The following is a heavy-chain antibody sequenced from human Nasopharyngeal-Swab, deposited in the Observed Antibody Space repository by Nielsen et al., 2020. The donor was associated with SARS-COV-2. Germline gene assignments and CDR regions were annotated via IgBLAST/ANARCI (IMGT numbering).Heavy chain of an antibody. J-gene: IGHJ2*01. V-gene: IGHV4-34*01. CDR2: KDHSGST. CDR3: ARILTLESFWYFDL. D-gene: IGHD3-3*01. CDR1: DGSFSGYD. Sequence: LSLTCAVYDGSFSGYDWSWIRQPTGKGLEWIGEKDHSGSTNYNPSLKSRVTISVDTSKNHFSLKLSSVTAADTAVYYCARILTLESFWYFDLWGRGALVTVSS.